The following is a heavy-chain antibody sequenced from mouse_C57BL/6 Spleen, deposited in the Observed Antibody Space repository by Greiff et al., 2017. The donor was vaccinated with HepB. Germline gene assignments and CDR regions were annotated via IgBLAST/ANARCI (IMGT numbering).Heavy chain of an antibody. D-gene: IGHD2-3*01. CDR3: AVGYYLAY. V-gene: IGHV1-69*01. CDR2: IDPSDSYT. J-gene: IGHJ3*01. Sequence: QVQLQQSGAELVMPGASVKLSCKASGYTFTSYWMHWVKQRPGQGLEWIGEIDPSDSYTNYNQKFKGKSTLTVDKSSSTAYMQLSSLTSEDSAGYCGAVGYYLAYWGQGTLVTVSA. CDR1: GYTFTSYW.